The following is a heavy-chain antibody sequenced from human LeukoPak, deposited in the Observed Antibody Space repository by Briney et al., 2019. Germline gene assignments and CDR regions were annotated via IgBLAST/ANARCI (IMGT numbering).Heavy chain of an antibody. CDR1: GGSISSSSYY. CDR3: ARDSSELSFDY. CDR2: IYHSGST. V-gene: IGHV4-39*07. Sequence: SEALSLTCTVSGGSISSSSYYWGWIRQPPGKGLEWIGCIYHSGSTYYNPSLKSRVTISVDRSKNQFSLKLSSVTAADTAVYYCARDSSELSFDYWGQGTLVTVSS. J-gene: IGHJ4*02. D-gene: IGHD3-16*02.